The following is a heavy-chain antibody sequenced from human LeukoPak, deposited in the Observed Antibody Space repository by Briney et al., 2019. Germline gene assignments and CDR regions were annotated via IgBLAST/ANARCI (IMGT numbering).Heavy chain of an antibody. CDR1: GGSISSGSYY. CDR3: ARDPGGDGYNLNY. D-gene: IGHD5-24*01. Sequence: PSETLSLTCTVSGGSISSGSYYRSWIRQPAGKGLEWIGRIYTSGSTNYNPSLKSRVTISVDTSKNQFSLKLSSVTAADTAVYYCARDPGGDGYNLNYWGQGTLVTVSS. V-gene: IGHV4-61*02. CDR2: IYTSGST. J-gene: IGHJ4*02.